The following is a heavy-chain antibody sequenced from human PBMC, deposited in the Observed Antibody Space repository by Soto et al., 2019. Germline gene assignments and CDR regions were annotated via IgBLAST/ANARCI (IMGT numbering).Heavy chain of an antibody. D-gene: IGHD5-18*01. CDR3: GRDGALGDTAVVDS. Sequence: VQLVESGGGVVQPGKSLRLSCTASGFTFSTYGMHWVRQAPGKGLEWVAVIWYDGSNKYHGDSLKGRFTISRDNSKTALYLQMNNLRAEDTAVYYCGRDGALGDTAVVDSWGQGTLVTVSS. J-gene: IGHJ4*02. CDR1: GFTFSTYG. V-gene: IGHV3-33*01. CDR2: IWYDGSNK.